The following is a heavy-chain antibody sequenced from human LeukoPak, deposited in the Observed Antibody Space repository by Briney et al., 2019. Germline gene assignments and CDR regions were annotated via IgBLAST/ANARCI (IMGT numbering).Heavy chain of an antibody. V-gene: IGHV4-59*08. D-gene: IGHD3-10*01. CDR2: IYYSGST. CDR3: ARQWGFGELTNFDY. Sequence: SETLSLTCTVSGGSISSYYWSWIRKPPGKGLEWIGYIYYSGSTNYNPSLKSRVTISVDTSKNQFSLKLSSVTAADTAVYYCARQWGFGELTNFDYWGQGTLVTVSS. CDR1: GGSISSYY. J-gene: IGHJ4*02.